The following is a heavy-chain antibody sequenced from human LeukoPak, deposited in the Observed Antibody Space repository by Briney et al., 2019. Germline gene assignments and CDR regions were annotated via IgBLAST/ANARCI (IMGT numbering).Heavy chain of an antibody. V-gene: IGHV1-18*01. D-gene: IGHD6-13*01. Sequence: ASVKVSCKASGYTFTSYGISWVRQAPGQGLEWMGWISAYNGNTNYAQKLQGRVTMTTDTSTSTAYMELRSLRSDDTAVYYCARDIAAAGTYYYYYMDVWGKGTTATVSS. J-gene: IGHJ6*03. CDR3: ARDIAAAGTYYYYYMDV. CDR2: ISAYNGNT. CDR1: GYTFTSYG.